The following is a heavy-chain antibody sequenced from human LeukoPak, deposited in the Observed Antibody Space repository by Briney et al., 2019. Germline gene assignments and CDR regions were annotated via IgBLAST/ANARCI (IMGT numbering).Heavy chain of an antibody. D-gene: IGHD3-10*01. V-gene: IGHV3-23*01. CDR3: ANQLGYGSGMH. CDR2: ISGSGGST. J-gene: IGHJ3*01. CDR1: GFTFSSYA. Sequence: PGGSLRLSCAASGFTFSSYAMSWVRQAPGKGLEWVSVISGSGGSTDYADSVKGRFTIARDNPRNTLYLQMNSLRDEDTAVYYCANQLGYGSGMHWGQGTMVTVSS.